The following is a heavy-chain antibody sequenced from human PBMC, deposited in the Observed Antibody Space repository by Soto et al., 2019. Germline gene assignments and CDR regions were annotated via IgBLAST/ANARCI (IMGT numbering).Heavy chain of an antibody. V-gene: IGHV3-30-3*01. CDR3: ARAGPLTVTTTNYYYCGMDV. CDR1: GFTFSSYA. Sequence: QVQLVESGGGVVQPGRSLRLSCAASGFTFSSYAMHWVRQAPGKGLEWVAVISYDGSNKYYADSVKGRFTISRDNSKNTLYLQMNSLRAEDTAVYYCARAGPLTVTTTNYYYCGMDVWGQGTTVTVSS. D-gene: IGHD4-4*01. J-gene: IGHJ6*02. CDR2: ISYDGSNK.